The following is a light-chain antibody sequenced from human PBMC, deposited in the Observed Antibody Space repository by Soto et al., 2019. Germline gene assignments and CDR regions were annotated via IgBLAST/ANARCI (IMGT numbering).Light chain of an antibody. CDR3: QQFDNVPHT. CDR1: QDISNY. Sequence: DIQMTQSPSSLSASVGDRVTITCQASQDISNYLNWYQQKPGKAPKLLIYDASDLETGVPSRFNGSGSGTDFTFTINSLQPEDIATYYCQQFDNVPHTFGQGTKLEIK. CDR2: DAS. J-gene: IGKJ2*01. V-gene: IGKV1-33*01.